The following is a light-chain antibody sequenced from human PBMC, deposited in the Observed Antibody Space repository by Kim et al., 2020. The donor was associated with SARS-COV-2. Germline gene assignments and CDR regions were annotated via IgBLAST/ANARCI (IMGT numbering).Light chain of an antibody. CDR3: AAWDDSLNGPV. V-gene: IGLV1-36*01. CDR1: SSNIGNNA. CDR2: YDD. J-gene: IGLJ2*01. Sequence: PSVTISCSGSSSNIGNNAVNWYQQLPGKAPKLLIYYDDLLPSGVSDRFSGFKSGTSASLAISGLQSEDEADYYCAAWDDSLNGPVFGGGTQLTVL.